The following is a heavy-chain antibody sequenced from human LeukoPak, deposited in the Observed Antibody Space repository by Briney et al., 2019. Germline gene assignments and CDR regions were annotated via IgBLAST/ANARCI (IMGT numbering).Heavy chain of an antibody. CDR3: AKERKYYDILTGYCYSDY. V-gene: IGHV3-30*18. CDR1: GFTFSSYG. CDR2: ISYDGSNK. J-gene: IGHJ4*02. Sequence: PGGSLRLSCAASGFTFSSYGMHWVRQAPGKGLEWVAVISYDGSNKYYADSVKGRFTISRDNSKNTLYLQMNSLRAEDTAVYYCAKERKYYDILTGYCYSDYWGQGTLVTVSS. D-gene: IGHD3-9*01.